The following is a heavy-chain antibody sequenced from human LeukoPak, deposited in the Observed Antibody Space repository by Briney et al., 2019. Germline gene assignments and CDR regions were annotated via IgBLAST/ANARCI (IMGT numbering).Heavy chain of an antibody. CDR3: ARGQGSYSSNSVH. V-gene: IGHV4-59*01. Sequence: SETLSLTCTVSGGSINSYYWSWIRQPPGKGLEWIGYIYYSGSTNYSPSLKSRVTISLDTANKQFSLKLSSVTAADTAVYYCARGQGSYSSNSVHWGQGALVTVSS. D-gene: IGHD6-13*01. CDR1: GGSINSYY. J-gene: IGHJ1*01. CDR2: IYYSGST.